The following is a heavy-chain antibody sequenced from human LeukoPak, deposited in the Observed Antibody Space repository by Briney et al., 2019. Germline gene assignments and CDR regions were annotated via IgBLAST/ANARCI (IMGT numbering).Heavy chain of an antibody. CDR2: INHSGST. CDR3: ARRLAARPGRFGCFDY. CDR1: GGSFSGYY. Sequence: PSETLSLTCAVYGGSFSGYYWSWIRQPPGKGLEWIGEINHSGSTNYNPSLKSRVTISVDTSKNQFSLKLSSVTAADTAVYYCARRLAARPGRFGCFDYWGQGTLVTVSS. V-gene: IGHV4-34*01. J-gene: IGHJ4*02. D-gene: IGHD6-6*01.